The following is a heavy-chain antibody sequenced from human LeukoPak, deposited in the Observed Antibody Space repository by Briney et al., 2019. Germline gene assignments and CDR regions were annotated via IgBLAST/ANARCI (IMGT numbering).Heavy chain of an antibody. CDR1: GYTFTSYD. J-gene: IGHJ1*01. V-gene: IGHV1-46*01. CDR3: ARGGSSWYRGSFQH. CDR2: INPSGGST. D-gene: IGHD6-13*01. Sequence: ASVKVSCKASGYTFTSYDMHWARQAPGQGLEWMGIINPSGGSTSYAQIFQGRVTMTRDTSTSTVYMGLSSLRSEDTAVYYCARGGSSWYRGSFQHWGQGTLVTVSS.